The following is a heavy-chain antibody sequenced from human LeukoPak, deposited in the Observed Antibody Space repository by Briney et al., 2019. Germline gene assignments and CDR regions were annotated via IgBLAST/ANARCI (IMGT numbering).Heavy chain of an antibody. D-gene: IGHD1-26*01. J-gene: IGHJ4*02. CDR3: ARGAEGAPTTSDFDY. Sequence: ASVKVSCKASGYTFTSYAMNWVRQAPGQGLEWMGWINTNTGNPTYAQGFTGRFVFSLDTSVSTAYLQISSLKAEDTAVYYCARGAEGAPTTSDFDYWGQGTLVTVSS. V-gene: IGHV7-4-1*02. CDR1: GYTFTSYA. CDR2: INTNTGNP.